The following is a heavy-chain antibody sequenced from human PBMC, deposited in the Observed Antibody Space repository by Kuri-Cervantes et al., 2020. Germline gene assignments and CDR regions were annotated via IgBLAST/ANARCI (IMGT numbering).Heavy chain of an antibody. CDR1: GGTFSSYA. Sequence: ASVKVSCKASGGTFSSYAISWVRQAPGQGLEWMGIINPSGGSTSYAQKFQGRVTMTRDTSTSTVYMELSSLRSEDTAVYYCARARGHVLRFLEPNGWFDPWGQGTLVTVSS. CDR3: ARARGHVLRFLEPNGWFDP. CDR2: INPSGGST. D-gene: IGHD3-3*01. J-gene: IGHJ5*02. V-gene: IGHV1-46*01.